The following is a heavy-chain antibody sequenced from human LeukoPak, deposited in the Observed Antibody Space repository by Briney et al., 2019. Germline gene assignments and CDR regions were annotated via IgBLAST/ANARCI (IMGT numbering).Heavy chain of an antibody. D-gene: IGHD2-15*01. CDR2: ISRSSSYI. CDR1: GFTFSNAW. V-gene: IGHV3-21*04. Sequence: GGSLRLSCAASGFTFSNAWMSWVRQAPGKGLEWVSSISRSSSYIYYVDSVKGRFTISRDNAKKSLFLQMNSLRAEDAAVYYCAKAPVTSCRGAFCYPFDYWGQGTLVTVSS. CDR3: AKAPVTSCRGAFCYPFDY. J-gene: IGHJ4*02.